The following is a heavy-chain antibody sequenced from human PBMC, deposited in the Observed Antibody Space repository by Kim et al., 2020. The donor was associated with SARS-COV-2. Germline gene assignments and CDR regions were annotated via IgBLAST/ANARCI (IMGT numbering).Heavy chain of an antibody. J-gene: IGHJ6*02. D-gene: IGHD6-13*01. CDR3: ASSISSSSWHYYYYGMDV. Sequence: SVKVSCKASGGTFSSYAISWVRQAPGQGLEWMGGIIPIFGTANYAQKFQGRVTITADKSTSTAYMELSSLRSEDTAVYYCASSISSSSWHYYYYGMDVWGQGTTVTVSS. CDR2: IIPIFGTA. CDR1: GGTFSSYA. V-gene: IGHV1-69*06.